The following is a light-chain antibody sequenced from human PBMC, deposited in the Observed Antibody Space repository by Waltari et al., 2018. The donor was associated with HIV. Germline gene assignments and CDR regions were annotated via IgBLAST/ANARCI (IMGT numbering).Light chain of an antibody. CDR1: SSNIGAGYD. CDR2: GKN. J-gene: IGLJ2*01. CDR3: QSYDSSLTGSV. V-gene: IGLV1-40*01. Sequence: QSVLTQPPSVSGAPGQRVTISCTGSSSNIGAGYDVHWYQQVPGTAPKLLIYGKNNRPSGFPDRFSASKSGASPSLAITGLQAEDEADYYCQSYDSSLTGSVFGGGTKLTVL.